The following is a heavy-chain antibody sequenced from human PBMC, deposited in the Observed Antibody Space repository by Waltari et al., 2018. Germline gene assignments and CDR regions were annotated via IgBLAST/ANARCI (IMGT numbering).Heavy chain of an antibody. J-gene: IGHJ2*01. Sequence: EVQLVESGGGLVQPGGSLRLSCAASGFTFSSYWMSWVRQAPGKGLEWMANIKQDGSGKYYVDSVRGRFTISRDNAKNSLSLQVNNLRAEDTATYYCARATGNPNWTFYWYFDLWGRGTLVTVSS. D-gene: IGHD1-20*01. CDR1: GFTFSSYW. CDR2: IKQDGSGK. CDR3: ARATGNPNWTFYWYFDL. V-gene: IGHV3-7*01.